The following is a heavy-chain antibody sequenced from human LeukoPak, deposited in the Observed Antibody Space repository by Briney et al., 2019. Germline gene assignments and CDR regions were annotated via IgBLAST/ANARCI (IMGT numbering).Heavy chain of an antibody. J-gene: IGHJ4*02. CDR1: GLTFSNHG. CDR3: AKDKIFRYLDY. CDR2: ITSDGNNK. D-gene: IGHD2/OR15-2a*01. Sequence: GGSLRLSCAASGLTFSNHGMHWVRQAPGKGLEWVAMITSDGNNKYYADSVKDRFTISRDDSKNTLYLQMNSLRDEDTAVYYCAKDKIFRYLDYWGQGALVTVSS. V-gene: IGHV3-30*18.